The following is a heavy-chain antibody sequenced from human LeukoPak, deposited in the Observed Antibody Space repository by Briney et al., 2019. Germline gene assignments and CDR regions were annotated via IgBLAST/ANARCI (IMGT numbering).Heavy chain of an antibody. J-gene: IGHJ5*02. CDR2: ISAYNGNT. Sequence: ASVKVSCKASGYTFTSYGISWVRQAPGQGLEWMGWISAYNGNTNYAQKLQGRVTMTTDTPTSTAYMELRSLRSDDTAVYYCARVGPQYQLLQNWFDPWGQGTLVTVSS. CDR1: GYTFTSYG. D-gene: IGHD2-2*01. V-gene: IGHV1-18*01. CDR3: ARVGPQYQLLQNWFDP.